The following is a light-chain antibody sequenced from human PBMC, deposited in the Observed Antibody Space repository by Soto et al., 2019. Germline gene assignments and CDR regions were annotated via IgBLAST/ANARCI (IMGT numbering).Light chain of an antibody. Sequence: QSVLTQPPSTSETPGQRVTIPCSGSSSNIGTNTVNWYQQLPGTAPKLLIYRNHQRPSGVPDRFSGSKSGTSASLAISGLQPEDEADYYCAAWDDSLNGVVFGGGTKVTVL. CDR3: AAWDDSLNGVV. CDR1: SSNIGTNT. V-gene: IGLV1-44*01. J-gene: IGLJ2*01. CDR2: RNH.